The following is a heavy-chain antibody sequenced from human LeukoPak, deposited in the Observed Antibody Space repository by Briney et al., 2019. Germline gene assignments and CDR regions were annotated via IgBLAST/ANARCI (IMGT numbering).Heavy chain of an antibody. V-gene: IGHV3-21*01. CDR3: ARDFEFGSAAGTPN. J-gene: IGHJ4*02. CDR1: GFTFSSYS. Sequence: GGSLRLSCAASGFTFSSYSMNWVRQAPWKGLELVSSISSSSSYIYYADSVKGRLTISRDNAKNSLYLQMNSLRAEDTAVYYCARDFEFGSAAGTPNWGQGTLVTVSS. D-gene: IGHD6-13*01. CDR2: ISSSSSYI.